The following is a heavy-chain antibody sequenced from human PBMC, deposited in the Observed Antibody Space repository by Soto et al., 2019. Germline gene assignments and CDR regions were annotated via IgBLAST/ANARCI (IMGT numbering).Heavy chain of an antibody. CDR1: GYTFHSYG. V-gene: IGHV1-18*04. Sequence: QVQLVQSGAEVKKPGASVKVSCKASGYTFHSYGISWVRQAPGQGLEWMGTISGYNGNTNYAQKPQGKVHKATEHIKGTAFMEPPRPRSDGPGLYYWGREDNSGWAKWFDPLGQGTPVPVPP. CDR2: ISGYNGNT. CDR3: GREDNSGWAKWFDP. J-gene: IGHJ5*02. D-gene: IGHD6-19*01.